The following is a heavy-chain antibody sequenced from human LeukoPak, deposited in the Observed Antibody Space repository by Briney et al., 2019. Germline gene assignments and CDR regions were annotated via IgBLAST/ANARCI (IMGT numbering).Heavy chain of an antibody. J-gene: IGHJ4*02. D-gene: IGHD2-15*01. V-gene: IGHV3-23*01. CDR3: VENVVVIAAAKPGM. Sequence: GGSLRLSCAASGFSLCTYAMGWVRRAPGEGVEWVSNISGTGVSTYYADAVNGRVTISRDNSNKTPYLQMNRLRADDTLLYYCVENVVVIAAAKPGMWGQGTLVTVSS. CDR2: ISGTGVST. CDR1: GFSLCTYA.